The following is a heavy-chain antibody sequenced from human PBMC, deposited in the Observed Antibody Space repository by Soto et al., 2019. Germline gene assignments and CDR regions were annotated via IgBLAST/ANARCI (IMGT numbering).Heavy chain of an antibody. CDR3: AREPYGDSQYFDY. J-gene: IGHJ4*02. Sequence: ESGGGMVQPGTSLRLSCAASGFTFNSLSLHWVRQRPDKGLEWVAVISHDGRVTFYADFVKGRFTVSRDNSKNTIYLQVNSLRAEDTPVYYCAREPYGDSQYFDYWGQGTLVTVSS. D-gene: IGHD2-21*02. V-gene: IGHV3-30*04. CDR2: ISHDGRVT. CDR1: GFTFNSLS.